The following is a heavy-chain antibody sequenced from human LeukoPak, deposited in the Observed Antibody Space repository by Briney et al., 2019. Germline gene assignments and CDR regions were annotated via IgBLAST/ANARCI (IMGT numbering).Heavy chain of an antibody. D-gene: IGHD3-10*01. J-gene: IGHJ3*02. CDR1: GGSISSYY. CDR2: IYTTGST. Sequence: SETLSLTCTVSGGSISSYYWTWIRQPAGKGLEWIGRIYTTGSTTYNPSRSSRVTMSVDTSKNQFSLKLSSVTAADTAVYYCARVSITKPFDIWGQGTMVTVSS. V-gene: IGHV4-4*07. CDR3: ARVSITKPFDI.